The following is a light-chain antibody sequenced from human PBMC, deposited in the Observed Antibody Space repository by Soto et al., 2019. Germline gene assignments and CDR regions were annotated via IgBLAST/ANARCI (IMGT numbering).Light chain of an antibody. J-gene: IGKJ5*01. CDR2: DAS. CDR3: QQYENLPIT. CDR1: QDISNL. Sequence: DIQMTQSPSSLSASVGDRVTITCQATQDISNLLNWFQQKPGKAPELLIYDASNLETGVPSRFSGSGPGTDFTFTISSLQAEDIATYYCQQYENLPITFGQGTRLEIK. V-gene: IGKV1-33*01.